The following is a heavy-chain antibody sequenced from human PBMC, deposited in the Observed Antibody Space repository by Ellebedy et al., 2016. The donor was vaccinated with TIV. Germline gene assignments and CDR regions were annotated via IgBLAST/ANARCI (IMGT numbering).Heavy chain of an antibody. CDR2: ITVLDGNT. V-gene: IGHV1-45*02. Sequence: ASVKVSXKASGFSFTNRYLHWVRQAPGQALEWVGWITVLDGNTNYAQRFQDRVTFTGDRSMSTAYMELSSLRSEDTAMYYCATPGYCSGGVCLHDGFDVWGQGTTVTVSS. D-gene: IGHD2-15*01. CDR3: ATPGYCSGGVCLHDGFDV. J-gene: IGHJ3*01. CDR1: GFSFTNRY.